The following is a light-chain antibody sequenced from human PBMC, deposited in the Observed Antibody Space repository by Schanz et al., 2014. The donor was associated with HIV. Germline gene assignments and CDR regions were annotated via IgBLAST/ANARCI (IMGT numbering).Light chain of an antibody. V-gene: IGKV1-5*03. CDR3: LQYDDESYT. Sequence: DIPMTQSPSTLSASVGDRVTITCRASQSVNRWLAWYQQKPGKAPKLLIYQASYLETGVPSRFSGSGSGTEFTLTISSLQPDDFATYYCLQYDDESYTFGQGTKLEIK. CDR1: QSVNRW. J-gene: IGKJ2*01. CDR2: QAS.